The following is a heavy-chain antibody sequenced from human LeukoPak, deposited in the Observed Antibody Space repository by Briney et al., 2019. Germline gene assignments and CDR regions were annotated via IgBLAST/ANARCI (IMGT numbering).Heavy chain of an antibody. CDR1: GYTFTSYD. CDR3: ALYSRTLNAFDI. J-gene: IGHJ3*02. Sequence: ASVKVSCKASGYTFTSYDINWVRQATGQGLEWVGWISAYNGKTNYTQKLQGRVTMTTDTSTSTAYMELRSLTSDDTAVYYCALYSRTLNAFDIWGQGTMVTVSS. D-gene: IGHD2-21*01. CDR2: ISAYNGKT. V-gene: IGHV1-18*01.